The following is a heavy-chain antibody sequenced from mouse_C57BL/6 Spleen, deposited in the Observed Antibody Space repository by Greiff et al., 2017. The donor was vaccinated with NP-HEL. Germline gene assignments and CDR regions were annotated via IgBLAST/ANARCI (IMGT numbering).Heavy chain of an antibody. V-gene: IGHV1-54*01. D-gene: IGHD1-1*01. CDR1: GYAFTNYL. Sequence: QVQLQQSGAELVRPGTSVKVSCKASGYAFTNYLIEWVKQRPGQGLEWIGVINPGSGGTNYNEKFKGKATLTADKSSSTAYMQLSGLTSEDSAVYFCARRGTTVVFDYWGQGTTLTVSS. CDR3: ARRGTTVVFDY. J-gene: IGHJ2*01. CDR2: INPGSGGT.